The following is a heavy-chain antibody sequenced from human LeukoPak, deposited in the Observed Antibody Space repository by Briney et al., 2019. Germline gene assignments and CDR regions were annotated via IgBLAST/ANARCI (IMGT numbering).Heavy chain of an antibody. CDR1: GFTFANSW. J-gene: IGHJ4*02. Sequence: GGSLRLSCATSGFTFANSWMTWVRRAPGKGLEWVGDMNPDGSVKAYVDSVKGRFTMSRDNTENSVYLQMNSLRVDDTAIYYCARDPNHGALDYWGQRTPVTVSS. CDR2: MNPDGSVK. D-gene: IGHD3-10*01. CDR3: ARDPNHGALDY. V-gene: IGHV3-7*01.